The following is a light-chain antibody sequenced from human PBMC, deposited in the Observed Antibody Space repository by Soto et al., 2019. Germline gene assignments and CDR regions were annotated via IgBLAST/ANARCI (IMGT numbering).Light chain of an antibody. CDR3: GTWESSLSAVA. Sequence: QSVLTQPPSMSAAPGQKVTISCSGSSSNIGSHYVAWYQHLPGTAPTLLIYDNDNRHSGIPDRFSGFKSRTSATLDITGLQTGDEADYYCGTWESSLSAVAFGGGTKVTVL. CDR2: DND. V-gene: IGLV1-51*01. CDR1: SSNIGSHY. J-gene: IGLJ2*01.